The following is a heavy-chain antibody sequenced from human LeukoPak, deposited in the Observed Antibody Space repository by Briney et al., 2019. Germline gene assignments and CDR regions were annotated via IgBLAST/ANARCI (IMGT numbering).Heavy chain of an antibody. D-gene: IGHD3-3*01. CDR2: INQDGSEK. Sequence: PGGSLRLSCAASGFTFSSFWMSWVRQAPGKGLEGVANINQDGSEKTYVDSVKGRFAISRDNAKNSLYLQMNSLRAEDTAVYYCARGGRSAYYTPFDYWGQGTLVTVSS. CDR3: ARGGRSAYYTPFDY. V-gene: IGHV3-7*01. J-gene: IGHJ4*02. CDR1: GFTFSSFW.